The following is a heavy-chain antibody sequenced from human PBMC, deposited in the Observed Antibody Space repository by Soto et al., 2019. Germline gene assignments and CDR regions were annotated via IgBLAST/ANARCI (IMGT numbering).Heavy chain of an antibody. CDR3: ARHLTVTEFDY. Sequence: SETLSLTCTVSGGSISSYYWSWIRQPPGKGLEWIGYIYYSGSTNYNPSLKSRVTISVDTSKNQFSLKLSSVTAADTAVYYCARHLTVTEFDYWGQGTLVTVSS. V-gene: IGHV4-59*08. D-gene: IGHD4-17*01. J-gene: IGHJ4*02. CDR1: GGSISSYY. CDR2: IYYSGST.